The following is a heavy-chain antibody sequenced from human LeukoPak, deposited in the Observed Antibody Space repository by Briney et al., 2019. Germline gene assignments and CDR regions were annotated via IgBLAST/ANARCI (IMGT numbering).Heavy chain of an antibody. V-gene: IGHV3-15*01. J-gene: IGHJ4*02. CDR3: TTDLRITMIRGVIVY. CDR2: IKSKGDDETT. D-gene: IGHD3-10*01. Sequence: GGSLRPSCAAAGFTFTNAWMSWVRHAAGKGLEWLGRIKSKGDDETTDYGAPVKGRFTMSRDDSRATLYLQMKSLKAEDTAVYYCTTDLRITMIRGVIVYWGQGALVTVSS. CDR1: GFTFTNAW.